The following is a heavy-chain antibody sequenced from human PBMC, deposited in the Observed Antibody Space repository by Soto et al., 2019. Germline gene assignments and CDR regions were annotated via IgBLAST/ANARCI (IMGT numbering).Heavy chain of an antibody. CDR3: ARDPGYCTNGVCPIFDF. D-gene: IGHD2-8*01. CDR1: GDSITNYF. CDR2: FYHSGTT. V-gene: IGHV4-59*01. J-gene: IGHJ4*02. Sequence: SETLSLTCTVSGDSITNYFWSWVRQPPGTGLEWIGHFYHSGTTNYSPALKSRVTISIDQSKNQFSLRLNSVTAADTAVYFCARDPGYCTNGVCPIFDFWGQGIPVTVS.